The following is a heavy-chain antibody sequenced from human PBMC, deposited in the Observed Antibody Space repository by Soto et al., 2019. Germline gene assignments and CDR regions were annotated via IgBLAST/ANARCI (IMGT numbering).Heavy chain of an antibody. CDR1: GGSISSSSYY. CDR2: IYYSGST. D-gene: IGHD2-15*01. V-gene: IGHV4-39*01. CDR3: ARLYCSGGSCYSRLYYYYYMDV. J-gene: IGHJ6*03. Sequence: QLQLQESGPGLVKPSETLSLTCTVSGGSISSSSYYWGWIRQPPGKGLEWIGSIYYSGSTYYNPSLTSRVTISVDTSKNQFSLKLSSVTAADTAVYYCARLYCSGGSCYSRLYYYYYMDVWGKGTTVTVSS.